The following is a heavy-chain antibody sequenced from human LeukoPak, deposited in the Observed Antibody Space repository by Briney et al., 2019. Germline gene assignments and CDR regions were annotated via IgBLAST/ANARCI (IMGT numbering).Heavy chain of an antibody. CDR2: IYYSGST. J-gene: IGHJ5*02. CDR1: GGSLSSGTYY. V-gene: IGHV4-39*01. Sequence: SETLSLTCIVSGGSLSSGTYYWGWIRQPPGKGLEWIGNIYYSGSTYYNPSFKSRVTISVDTSKNQFSLKLSSVTAADTAVYYCARFDYASGKKWFDPWGQGTLVTVSS. D-gene: IGHD3-10*01. CDR3: ARFDYASGKKWFDP.